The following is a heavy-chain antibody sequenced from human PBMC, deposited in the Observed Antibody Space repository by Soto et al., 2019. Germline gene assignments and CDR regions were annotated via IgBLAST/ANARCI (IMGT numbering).Heavy chain of an antibody. CDR1: GFTFNTYW. V-gene: IGHV3-74*01. D-gene: IGHD3-10*01. CDR3: ASGGVAGAGTYYNDF. CDR2: INNDASST. J-gene: IGHJ4*02. Sequence: EVQLVESGGGLVQPGGSLRLSCAASGFTFNTYWMHWVRQAPGKGLVWVSRINNDASSTSYGDSVKGRLTVSRDNAKNTLYLHLYNLRAEDTAVYYCASGGVAGAGTYYNDFWGRGTLVTVSS.